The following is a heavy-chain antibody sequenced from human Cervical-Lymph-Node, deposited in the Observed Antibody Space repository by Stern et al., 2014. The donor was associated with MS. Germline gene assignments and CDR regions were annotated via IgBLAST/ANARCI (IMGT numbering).Heavy chain of an antibody. CDR3: ARDRSEWELLGALDY. CDR1: GGNFKTYA. D-gene: IGHD1-26*01. CDR2: ILPICGSM. J-gene: IGHJ4*02. Sequence: QMQLVQSGAEVKKPGSSVRVSCRTSGGNFKTYAISWVRQAPGQGIEWVGAILPICGSMNFAQKFRGRVTLTADESTTTVHMELSDLRSEDTAMYYCARDRSEWELLGALDYWGQGSLVTVSS. V-gene: IGHV1-69*01.